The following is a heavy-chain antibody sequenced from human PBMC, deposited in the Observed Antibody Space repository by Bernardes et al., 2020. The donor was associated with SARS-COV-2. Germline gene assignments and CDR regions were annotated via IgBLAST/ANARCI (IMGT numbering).Heavy chain of an antibody. V-gene: IGHV3-64D*06. J-gene: IGHJ4*02. CDR1: GFPFSEYP. CDR2: LSDNGART. CDR3: VKERPGGDY. Sequence: GGSLRLSCSGSGFPFSEYPMHWVRQTPGKGLEYVSRLSDNGARTHYGDSVKGRFTISGDNSKNTMYLQMNSLRVGDTAVYYCVKERPGGDYWGQGILVTVSS.